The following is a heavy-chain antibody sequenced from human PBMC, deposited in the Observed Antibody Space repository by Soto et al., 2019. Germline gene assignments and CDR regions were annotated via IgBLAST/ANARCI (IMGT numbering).Heavy chain of an antibody. J-gene: IGHJ6*02. CDR3: ARDLGKIAAADNYYYYYGMDV. CDR1: GGSISSYY. D-gene: IGHD6-13*01. CDR2: IYYSGST. Sequence: KPSETLSLTCTVSGGSISSYYWSWIRQPPGKGLEWIGYIYYSGSTNYNPSLKSRVTISVDTSKNQFSLKLSSVTAADTAVYYCARDLGKIAAADNYYYYYGMDVWGQGTTVTVSS. V-gene: IGHV4-59*01.